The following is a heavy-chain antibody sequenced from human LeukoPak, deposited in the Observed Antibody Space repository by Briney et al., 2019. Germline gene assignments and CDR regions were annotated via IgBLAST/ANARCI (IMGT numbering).Heavy chain of an antibody. J-gene: IGHJ6*02. V-gene: IGHV4-34*01. CDR2: INHSGST. CDR1: GGSISSYY. CDR3: ARDGSYCSSTSCWAGGYYYYGMDV. Sequence: SETLSLTCTVSGGSISSYYWSWIRQPAGKGLEWIGEINHSGSTNYNPSLKSRVTISVDTSKNQFSLKLSSVTAADTAVYYCARDGSYCSSTSCWAGGYYYYGMDVWGQGTTVTVSS. D-gene: IGHD2-2*01.